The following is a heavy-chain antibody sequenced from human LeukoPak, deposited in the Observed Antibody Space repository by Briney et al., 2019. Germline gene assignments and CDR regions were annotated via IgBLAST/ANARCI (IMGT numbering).Heavy chain of an antibody. V-gene: IGHV1-2*02. CDR3: ARATYYQGWVVVPAAIYFDY. CDR1: GYTFTGYY. Sequence: ASVKVSCKAAGYTFTGYYMHWVRQAPGQGLEWMGWINPNSGGTNYAQKFQGRVTMTRDTSIGTAYMELSRLRSDDTAVFYCARATYYQGWVVVPAAIYFDYWGQGTLVTVSS. CDR2: INPNSGGT. J-gene: IGHJ4*02. D-gene: IGHD2-2*02.